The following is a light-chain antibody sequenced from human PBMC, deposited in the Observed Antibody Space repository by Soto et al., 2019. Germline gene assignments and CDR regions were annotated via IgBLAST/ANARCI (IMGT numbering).Light chain of an antibody. V-gene: IGKV1-5*01. CDR3: QQYNSYFT. CDR1: QSISSW. Sequence: DIQMTQSPSTLSASVGDRVTITCRASQSISSWLAWYQQKPGKAPKLLIYDASSLESGVPSRFSGSGSGTEFSLTISSLQPDDFATYNCQQYNSYFTFGGATKVDIK. J-gene: IGKJ4*01. CDR2: DAS.